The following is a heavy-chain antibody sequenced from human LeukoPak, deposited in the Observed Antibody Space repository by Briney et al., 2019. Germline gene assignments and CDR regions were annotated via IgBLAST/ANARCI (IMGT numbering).Heavy chain of an antibody. CDR1: GYTFISYD. CDR3: ARASSSGDDDY. V-gene: IGHV1-8*01. CDR2: MNPNSGDT. D-gene: IGHD6-19*01. Sequence: ASVKVSCKASGYTFISYDINWVRQATGQGLEWMGWMNPNSGDTGYAQKFQGRVTITADESTSTAYMELSSLRSEDTAVYYCARASSSGDDDYWGQGTLVTVSS. J-gene: IGHJ4*02.